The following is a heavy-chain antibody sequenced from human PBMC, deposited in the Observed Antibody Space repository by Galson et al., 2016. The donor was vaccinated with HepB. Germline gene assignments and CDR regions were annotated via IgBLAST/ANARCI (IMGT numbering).Heavy chain of an antibody. D-gene: IGHD3-16*02. CDR3: AHAYYDYVWGSYRPAREVYFDY. J-gene: IGHJ4*02. V-gene: IGHV2-5*02. Sequence: TLTLTCTFSGFSLSSSGVAVGWIRQPPGKALEWLALIYWDDVKLYSPSLKSSLTITKDTSKNQVVLRMSNMDPVDTGTYYCAHAYYDYVWGSYRPAREVYFDYWGQGTLVTVSS. CDR2: IYWDDVK. CDR1: GFSLSSSGVA.